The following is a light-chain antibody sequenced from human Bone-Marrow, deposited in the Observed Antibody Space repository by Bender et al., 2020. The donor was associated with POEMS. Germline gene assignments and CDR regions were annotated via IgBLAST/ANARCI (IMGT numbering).Light chain of an antibody. CDR3: SSFTRSNTPV. J-gene: IGLJ2*01. Sequence: QSVLTQPPSASGTPGQSVIISCSGTDSNFGGNNVNWYQHLPGTAPRLVVYSNYQRPSGVPARFSGSKSGNTASLTISGLQAEDEADYFCSSFTRSNTPVFGGGTKLTVL. CDR2: SNY. V-gene: IGLV1-44*01. CDR1: DSNFGGNN.